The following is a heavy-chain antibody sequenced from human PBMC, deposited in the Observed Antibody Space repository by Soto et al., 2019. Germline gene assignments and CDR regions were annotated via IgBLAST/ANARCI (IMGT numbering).Heavy chain of an antibody. D-gene: IGHD6-19*01. Sequence: QVQLVQSGAEEKKPGASVKVSCKASGYTFTAYAMHWVRQAPGQRLEWMGWINAGNGNTKYSQKSQGRVTITRATSASTAYMELGSLRSEDTAVYYCARAVAVPADFDYWGQGTLVTVSS. J-gene: IGHJ4*02. CDR1: GYTFTAYA. CDR3: ARAVAVPADFDY. CDR2: INAGNGNT. V-gene: IGHV1-3*05.